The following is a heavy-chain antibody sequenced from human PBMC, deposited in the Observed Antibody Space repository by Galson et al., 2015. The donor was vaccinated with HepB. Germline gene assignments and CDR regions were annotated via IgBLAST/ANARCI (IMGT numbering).Heavy chain of an antibody. CDR1: GGTFSSYA. CDR2: IIPIFGTA. CDR3: ARDLAADIVVVPAAKTWDNWFDP. V-gene: IGHV1-69*13. D-gene: IGHD2-2*01. Sequence: SVKVSCKASGGTFSSYAISWVRQAPGQGLEWMGGIIPIFGTANYAQKFQGRVTITADESTSTAYMELSSLRSEDTAVYYCARDLAADIVVVPAAKTWDNWFDPWGQGTLVTVSS. J-gene: IGHJ5*02.